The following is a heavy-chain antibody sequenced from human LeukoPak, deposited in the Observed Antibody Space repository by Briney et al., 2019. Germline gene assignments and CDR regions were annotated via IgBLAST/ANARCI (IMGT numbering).Heavy chain of an antibody. V-gene: IGHV1-18*04. CDR1: GYTFTGYY. Sequence: ASVKVSCKASGYTFTGYYMHWVRQAPGQGLEWMGWISAYNGNTNYAQKLQGRVTMTTDTSTSTAYMELRSLRSDDTAVYYCAFKAGTGVVYWGQGTLVTVSS. CDR2: ISAYNGNT. J-gene: IGHJ4*02. D-gene: IGHD6-13*01. CDR3: AFKAGTGVVY.